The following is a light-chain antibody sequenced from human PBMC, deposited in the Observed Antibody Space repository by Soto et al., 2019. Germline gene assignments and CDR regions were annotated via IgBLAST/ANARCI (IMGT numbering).Light chain of an antibody. J-gene: IGKJ4*01. Sequence: EMVLTQSPGTLSLSPGERATLSCRAGESVSDTYLAWYQQRSGQAPRLVIYGASSRASAVPDRFSGSGSGADFTLTISRLEPEDFAVYYCQQYGSSPLTFGGGTKVEIK. CDR1: ESVSDTY. CDR3: QQYGSSPLT. CDR2: GAS. V-gene: IGKV3-20*01.